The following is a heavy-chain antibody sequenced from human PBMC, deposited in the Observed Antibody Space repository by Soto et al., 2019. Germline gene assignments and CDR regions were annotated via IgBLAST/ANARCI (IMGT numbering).Heavy chain of an antibody. CDR1: GGSVSSGSYY. CDR3: ARSIAARPVAYYYYGMDV. Sequence: PSETLSLTCTVSGGSVSSGSYYWSWIRQPPGKGLEWIGYIYYSGSTNYNPSLKSRVTISVDTSKNQFSLKLSSVTAADTAVYYCARSIAARPVAYYYYGMDVWGQGTTVTVSS. J-gene: IGHJ6*02. D-gene: IGHD6-6*01. CDR2: IYYSGST. V-gene: IGHV4-61*01.